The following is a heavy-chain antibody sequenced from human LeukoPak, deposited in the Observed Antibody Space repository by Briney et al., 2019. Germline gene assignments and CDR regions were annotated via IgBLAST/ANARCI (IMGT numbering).Heavy chain of an antibody. V-gene: IGHV4-39*01. D-gene: IGHD3-3*01. Sequence: PSETLSLTCTVSGGSISSSSYYWGWIRQPPGKGLEWIGSIYYSGSTYYNPSLKSRVTISVDTSKNQFPLKLSSVTAADTAVYSCARQLGTIFGVVTVFDYWGQGTLVTVSS. J-gene: IGHJ4*02. CDR1: GGSISSSSYY. CDR3: ARQLGTIFGVVTVFDY. CDR2: IYYSGST.